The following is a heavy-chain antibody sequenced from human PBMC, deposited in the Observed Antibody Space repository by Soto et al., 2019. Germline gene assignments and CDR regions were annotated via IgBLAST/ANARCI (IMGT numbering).Heavy chain of an antibody. CDR2: IYYSGST. V-gene: IGHV4-31*03. CDR1: GGSISSGGYY. J-gene: IGHJ4*02. Sequence: SETLSLTCTVSGGSISSGGYYWSWIRQHPGKGLEWIGYIYYSGSTYYNPSLKSRVTISVDTSKNQFSLKLSSVTAADTAVYYCARIGSDCFLYYFDYWGQGTLVTVSS. D-gene: IGHD3-9*01. CDR3: ARIGSDCFLYYFDY.